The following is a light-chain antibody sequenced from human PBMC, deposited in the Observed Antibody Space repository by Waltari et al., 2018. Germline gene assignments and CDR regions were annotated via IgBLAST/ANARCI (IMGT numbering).Light chain of an antibody. CDR2: DVS. V-gene: IGLV2-14*03. J-gene: IGLJ2*01. Sequence: QSALTPPASASCPLRLSIPLSCSGTNSDIGAHNLFSWYHQPPGKAPTLMIYDVSNRPSGFSNRFSGSKSGNTASLTISGLQTEDEADYYCSSYTSSSTQFGGGTKLTVL. CDR3: SSYTSSSTQ. CDR1: NSDIGAHNL.